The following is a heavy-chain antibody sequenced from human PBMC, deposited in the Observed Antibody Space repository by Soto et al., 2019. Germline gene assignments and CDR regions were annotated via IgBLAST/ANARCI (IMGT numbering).Heavy chain of an antibody. CDR3: ARGSTEYYFDY. CDR1: GFTFSSYA. Sequence: QVQLVESGGGVVQPGRSLRLSCAASGFTFSSYAMHWVRQAPGKGLEWVAVISYDGSNKYYADSVKGRFTISRDNSKNTLYLQMSSLRAEDTAVYYCARGSTEYYFDYWGQGTLVTVSS. CDR2: ISYDGSNK. D-gene: IGHD4-17*01. J-gene: IGHJ4*02. V-gene: IGHV3-30-3*01.